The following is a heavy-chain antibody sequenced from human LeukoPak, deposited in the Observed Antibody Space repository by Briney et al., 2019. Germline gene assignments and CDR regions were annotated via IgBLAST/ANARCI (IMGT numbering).Heavy chain of an antibody. Sequence: ASVKVSCKASGYTFINYGISWVRQAPGQGLEWMGWISAYNGNTNYAQKLQGRVTMTTDTSTSTAYMELRSLRSDDTAVYYCARDPLPRELESPSMYDYWGQGTLVTVSS. D-gene: IGHD1-1*01. V-gene: IGHV1-18*01. CDR1: GYTFINYG. CDR3: ARDPLPRELESPSMYDY. J-gene: IGHJ4*02. CDR2: ISAYNGNT.